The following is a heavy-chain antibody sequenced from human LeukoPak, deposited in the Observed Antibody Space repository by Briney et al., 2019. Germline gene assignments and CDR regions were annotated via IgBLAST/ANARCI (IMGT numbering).Heavy chain of an antibody. CDR2: IYYSGST. D-gene: IGHD4-17*01. CDR3: ARVRYNWFDP. J-gene: IGHJ5*02. V-gene: IGHV4-59*11. Sequence: SETLSLTCSVSGGSISSHYWSWIRQPPGKGLEWIGYIYYSGSTNYNPSLKSRVTISVDTSKNQFSLKLSSVTAADTAVYYCARVRYNWFDPWGQGTLVTVSS. CDR1: GGSISSHY.